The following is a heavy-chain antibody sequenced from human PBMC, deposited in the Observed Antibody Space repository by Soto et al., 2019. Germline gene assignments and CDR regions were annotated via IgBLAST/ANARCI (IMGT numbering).Heavy chain of an antibody. Sequence: GGSMRLSCAASGFNFSTYNMNWVRQATGKGLEWVSSISGSGGSTYYADSVKGRFTISRDNSKNTLYLQMNSLRAEDTAVYYCAKDWHYDSSGYFDAFDIWGQGTMVTVSS. J-gene: IGHJ3*02. CDR1: GFNFSTYN. CDR3: AKDWHYDSSGYFDAFDI. V-gene: IGHV3-23*01. D-gene: IGHD3-22*01. CDR2: ISGSGGST.